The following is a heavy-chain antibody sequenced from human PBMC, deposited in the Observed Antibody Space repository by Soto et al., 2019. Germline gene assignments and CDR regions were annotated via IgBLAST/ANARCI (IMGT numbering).Heavy chain of an antibody. Sequence: EVQLVESGGGLVKPGGSLRLSCVASGFTFSTTWMNWVRQAPGKGLEWVGRIGSKTEGGTTNYAAPVKGRFTISRDDSKNTLYLQMDSLKTEDTAVYYCTSVSYSNMGSWGQGILVTVSS. J-gene: IGHJ5*02. D-gene: IGHD4-4*01. CDR2: IGSKTEGGTT. V-gene: IGHV3-15*07. CDR1: GFTFSTTW. CDR3: TSVSYSNMGS.